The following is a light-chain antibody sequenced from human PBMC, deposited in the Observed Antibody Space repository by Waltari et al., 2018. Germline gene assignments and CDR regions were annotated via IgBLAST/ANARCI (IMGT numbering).Light chain of an antibody. V-gene: IGKV4-1*01. J-gene: IGKJ1*01. CDR1: QSVLYSSNNKNY. CDR2: GAS. CDR3: QQYLTSSWT. Sequence: DIVMTQSPDSLAVSLGERATFNCKSSQSVLYSSNNKNYLAWYQQKQGQPPKLLIYGASTRESGVPDRFSGSGSGTDFTLTISSLQAEDVAVYYCQQYLTSSWTFGQGTKVEIK.